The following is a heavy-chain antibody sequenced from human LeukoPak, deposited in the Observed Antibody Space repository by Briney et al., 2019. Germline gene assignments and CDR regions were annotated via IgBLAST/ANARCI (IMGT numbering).Heavy chain of an antibody. D-gene: IGHD2-8*02. V-gene: IGHV3-30*03. J-gene: IGHJ3*02. CDR2: ISYDGSNK. Sequence: GGYLRLSCAASGFTFSSYGMHWVRQAPGKGLEWVAVISYDGSNKYYADSVKGRFTISRDNSKNTLYLQMNSLRAEDTAVYYCASLNPGQDAFDIWGQGTMATVSS. CDR3: ASLNPGQDAFDI. CDR1: GFTFSSYG.